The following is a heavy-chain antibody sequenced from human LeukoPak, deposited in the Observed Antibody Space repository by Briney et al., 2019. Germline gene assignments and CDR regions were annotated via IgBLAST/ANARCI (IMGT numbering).Heavy chain of an antibody. V-gene: IGHV1-69*13. CDR3: ARGHGGLGYCSGGTCDWFFDL. CDR1: GGTFSSYG. CDR2: IIPIFGTT. J-gene: IGHJ2*01. Sequence: GASVKVPCKASGGTFSSYGISWVRQAPGQGLEWMGGIIPIFGTTKYAQKFQGRVTITADESTSTVYMDLNSLRSEDTAMYYCARGHGGLGYCSGGTCDWFFDLWGRGTLVTVSS. D-gene: IGHD2-15*01.